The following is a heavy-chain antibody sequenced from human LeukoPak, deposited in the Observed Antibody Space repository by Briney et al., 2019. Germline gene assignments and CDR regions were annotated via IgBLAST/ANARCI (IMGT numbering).Heavy chain of an antibody. CDR3: ARDRAWNYFDY. CDR2: ISNDGSRK. CDR1: GFTFSRHG. V-gene: IGHV3-30*03. D-gene: IGHD3-3*01. J-gene: IGHJ4*02. Sequence: GGSLRLSCAPSGFTFSRHGLHWVRQAPGKGLEWVAIISNDGSRKYYAHSVEGRFTISRDNSKNTLYLQMDSLRAEDTAVYYCARDRAWNYFDYWGQGTLVTVSS.